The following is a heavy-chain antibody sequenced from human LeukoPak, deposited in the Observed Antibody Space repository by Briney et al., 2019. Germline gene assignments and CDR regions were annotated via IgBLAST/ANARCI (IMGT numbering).Heavy chain of an antibody. CDR2: IYASGNI. Sequence: SETLSLTCTVSGGSISSYYWSWVRQPAGKGLEWIGRIYASGNINYNPSLKSRVTMSKGTSKNQFSLKVNSVTAADTAVYYCAREALIEGFYYYMDVWGKGTTVTVSS. V-gene: IGHV4-4*07. CDR1: GGSISSYY. J-gene: IGHJ6*03. CDR3: AREALIEGFYYYMDV.